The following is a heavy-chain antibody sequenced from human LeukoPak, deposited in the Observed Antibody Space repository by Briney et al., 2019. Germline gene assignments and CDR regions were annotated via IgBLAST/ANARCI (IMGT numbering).Heavy chain of an antibody. CDR2: LYYSGST. CDR1: GGSISTYY. D-gene: IGHD6-13*01. V-gene: IGHV4-59*08. CDR3: ARQEGSSWYFHYMDV. J-gene: IGHJ6*03. Sequence: SETLSLTCTVSGGSISTYYWSWFRQPPGKGLEWIGYLYYSGSTNYNPSLKSRVTISLDTSKNQFSLKLSSVTAADTAVYYCARQEGSSWYFHYMDVWGRGTTVTVSS.